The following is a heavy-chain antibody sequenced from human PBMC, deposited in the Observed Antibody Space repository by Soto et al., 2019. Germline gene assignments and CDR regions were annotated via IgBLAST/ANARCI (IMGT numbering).Heavy chain of an antibody. V-gene: IGHV4-59*01. Sequence: SETLSLTCTVSGGSISSYYWSWIRQPPGKGLEWIGYIYYSGSTNYNPSLKSRVTISVDTSKNQFSLKLSSVTAADTAVYYCGRVYAFYFASGGREPRATVS. D-gene: IGHD3-9*01. CDR3: GRVYAFYFAS. J-gene: IGHJ4*02. CDR1: GGSISSYY. CDR2: IYYSGST.